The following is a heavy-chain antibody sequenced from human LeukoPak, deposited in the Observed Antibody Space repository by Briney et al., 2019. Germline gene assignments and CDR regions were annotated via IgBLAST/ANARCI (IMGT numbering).Heavy chain of an antibody. CDR3: ARQAVARPFDL. CDR1: GFIFSDYS. Sequence: GGSLRLSCVASGFIFSDYSMDWVRQAPGKGLEWVSSISSSSAYIFYSDSVKGRFTISRDNAQSSLCLQMSSLRAEDTAVYYCARQAVARPFDLWGQGTMVAVSS. CDR2: ISSSSAYI. V-gene: IGHV3-21*06. J-gene: IGHJ3*01.